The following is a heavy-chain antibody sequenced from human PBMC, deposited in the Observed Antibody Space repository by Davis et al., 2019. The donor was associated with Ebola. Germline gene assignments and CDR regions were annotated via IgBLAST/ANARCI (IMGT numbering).Heavy chain of an antibody. V-gene: IGHV1-69*06. J-gene: IGHJ5*02. CDR2: IIPIFGTA. Sequence: SVKVSCKASGGTFSNYAINWVRQAPGQGLEWMGGIIPIFGTANYAQKFQGRVTITADKSTTTAYMELSSLRSEDTAMYYCARVGSSTWYHNWFDPWGQGTLVTVSS. CDR1: GGTFSNYA. D-gene: IGHD6-13*01. CDR3: ARVGSSTWYHNWFDP.